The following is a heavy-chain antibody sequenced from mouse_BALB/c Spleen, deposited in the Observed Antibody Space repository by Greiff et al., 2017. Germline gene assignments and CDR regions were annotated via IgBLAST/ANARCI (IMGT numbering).Heavy chain of an antibody. CDR3: ARGGTSLYYAMDY. J-gene: IGHJ4*01. D-gene: IGHD4-1*01. Sequence: VKVVESGPGLVAPSQSLSITCTVSGFSLTGYGVNWVRQPPGKGLEWLGMIWGDGSTDYNSALKSRLSISKDNSKSQVFLKMNSLQTDDTARYYCARGGTSLYYAMDYWGQGTSVTVSS. CDR2: IWGDGST. CDR1: GFSLTGYG. V-gene: IGHV2-6-7*01.